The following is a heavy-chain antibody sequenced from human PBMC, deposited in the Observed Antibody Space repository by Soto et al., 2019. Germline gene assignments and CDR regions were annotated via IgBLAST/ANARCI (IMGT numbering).Heavy chain of an antibody. J-gene: IGHJ5*02. CDR3: ARADRSLGVLVAATAFFWFDP. D-gene: IGHD2-15*01. V-gene: IGHV3-48*01. Sequence: EVQLVESGGGLVQPGGSLRLSCAASGFTFSSYSMNWVRQAPGKGLEWVSYISSSSSTIYYADSVKGRFTISRDNAKNSLYLQMNSLRAEDTAVYYCARADRSLGVLVAATAFFWFDPWGQGTLVTVSS. CDR1: GFTFSSYS. CDR2: ISSSSSTI.